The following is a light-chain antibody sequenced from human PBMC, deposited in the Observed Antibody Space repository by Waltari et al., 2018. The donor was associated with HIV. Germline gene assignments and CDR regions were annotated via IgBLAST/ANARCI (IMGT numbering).Light chain of an antibody. Sequence: QSVLTQPPSASATPGQRVTISCSGSGSNIGVNSVDWYRQLPGAAPKLLIFNDSRRPSGVPDRVAGSKSGTSASLAISGLQSEDEADYYCETWDDSLNGRVFGGGTKLTVL. CDR1: GSNIGVNS. V-gene: IGLV1-44*01. J-gene: IGLJ2*01. CDR2: NDS. CDR3: ETWDDSLNGRV.